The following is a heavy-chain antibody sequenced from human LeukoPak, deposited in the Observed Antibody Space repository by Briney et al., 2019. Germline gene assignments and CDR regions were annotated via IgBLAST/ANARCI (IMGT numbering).Heavy chain of an antibody. D-gene: IGHD6-19*01. CDR1: GFTFSSYE. V-gene: IGHV3-48*03. CDR3: ARDDREYSSGQNWFDP. J-gene: IGHJ5*02. Sequence: GGSLRLSCAASGFTFSSYEMNWVRQAPGKGLEWVSYISSSGSTIYYADSVKGRFTISRDNAKNSLYLQMNSLRAEDTAVYYCARDDREYSSGQNWFDPWGQGTLVTVSS. CDR2: ISSSGSTI.